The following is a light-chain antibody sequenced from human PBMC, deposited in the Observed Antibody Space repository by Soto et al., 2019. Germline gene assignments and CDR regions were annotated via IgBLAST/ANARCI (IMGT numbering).Light chain of an antibody. J-gene: IGLJ2*01. CDR3: SSYTSNSNLI. V-gene: IGLV2-14*03. CDR1: SSDFGGYNY. Sequence: QSALTQPASVSGSPGQSITISCTGTSSDFGGYNYVSWYQQHPGKAPKLMIFDVSHRPSGVSNRFSGSKSGNTASLTISGLQAEDEADYYCSSYTSNSNLIFGGGTQLTVL. CDR2: DVS.